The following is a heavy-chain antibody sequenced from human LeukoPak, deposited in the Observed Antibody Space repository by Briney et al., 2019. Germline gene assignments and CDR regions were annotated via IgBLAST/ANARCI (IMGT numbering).Heavy chain of an antibody. D-gene: IGHD5-18*01. Sequence: GGSLKLSCAASGFTFSDYSMNWVRQAPGKGLEWVSAISGSGAYTYYADSVKGRLTISRDNSTNTLYLQMNSLRAEDTAVYYCARDQGGGYSYGWQSFDYWGQGTLVTVSS. CDR1: GFTFSDYS. V-gene: IGHV3-23*01. CDR2: ISGSGAYT. J-gene: IGHJ4*02. CDR3: ARDQGGGYSYGWQSFDY.